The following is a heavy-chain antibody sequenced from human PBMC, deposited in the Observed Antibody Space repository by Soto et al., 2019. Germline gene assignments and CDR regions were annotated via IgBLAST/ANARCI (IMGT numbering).Heavy chain of an antibody. V-gene: IGHV3-23*01. CDR3: AKPITISV. D-gene: IGHD3-3*01. CDR1: GFTFATYT. J-gene: IGHJ4*02. CDR2: ITGGGST. Sequence: PGGSLRLSCAASGFTFATYTMNWFRQSPGKGLQWVSAITGGGSTYYADSVKGHFTISRDNSKETLYLQMNRLRVEDSAVYYCAKPITISVWGQGNLVTVSS.